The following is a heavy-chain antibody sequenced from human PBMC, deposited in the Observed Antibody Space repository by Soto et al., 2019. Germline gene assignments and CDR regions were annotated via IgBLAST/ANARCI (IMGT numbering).Heavy chain of an antibody. CDR1: GFTVSANY. D-gene: IGHD3-10*01. V-gene: IGHV3-66*01. Sequence: GGSLRLSCAASGFTVSANYMTWVRQAPGKGLEQVSVIYSGGTTYYADSVKGRFTISRDNSKNTLYLQMNSLRAEDTAVYYCARAPRIATMVRGIIIRYYYFDYWGQGALVTVSS. CDR2: IYSGGTT. J-gene: IGHJ4*02. CDR3: ARAPRIATMVRGIIIRYYYFDY.